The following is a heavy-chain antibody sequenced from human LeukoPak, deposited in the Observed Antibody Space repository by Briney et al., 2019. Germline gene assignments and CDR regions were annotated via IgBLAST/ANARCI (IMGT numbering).Heavy chain of an antibody. Sequence: SETLSLTCTVSGGSISSGDYYWSWIRQPPGKGLEWIGYIYYSGSTYYNPSLKSRVTISVDTSKNQFSLKLSSVTAADMAVYYCARVRPYDFWSGYSNWFDPWGQGTLVTVSS. D-gene: IGHD3-3*01. CDR2: IYYSGST. J-gene: IGHJ5*02. CDR3: ARVRPYDFWSGYSNWFDP. CDR1: GGSISSGDYY. V-gene: IGHV4-30-4*01.